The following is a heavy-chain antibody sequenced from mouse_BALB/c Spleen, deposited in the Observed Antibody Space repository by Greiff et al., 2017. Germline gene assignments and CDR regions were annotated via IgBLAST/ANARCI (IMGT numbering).Heavy chain of an antibody. Sequence: QVQLKQSGAELVKPGASVKLSCKASGYTFTSYYMYWVKQRPGQGLEWIGEINPSNGGTNFNEKFKSKATLTVDKSSSTAYMQLSSLTSEDSAVYYCTRRLRRDYYAMDYWGQGTSVTVSS. CDR2: INPSNGGT. CDR1: GYTFTSYY. CDR3: TRRLRRDYYAMDY. V-gene: IGHV1S81*02. J-gene: IGHJ4*01. D-gene: IGHD2-4*01.